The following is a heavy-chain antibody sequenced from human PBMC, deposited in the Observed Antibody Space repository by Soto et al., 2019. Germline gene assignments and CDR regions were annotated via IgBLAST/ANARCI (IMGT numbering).Heavy chain of an antibody. V-gene: IGHV3-23*01. Sequence: EVQLLESGGGLVQPGGSLRLSCAASGFTFSSYAMSWVRQAPGKGLEWVSAISGSGGSTYYADSVKGRFTISRDNSKNTLYLQMNSLRAEDTAVYYCAKYLTMVRGVETRGIDYWGQGTLVTVSS. J-gene: IGHJ4*02. CDR3: AKYLTMVRGVETRGIDY. CDR1: GFTFSSYA. D-gene: IGHD3-10*01. CDR2: ISGSGGST.